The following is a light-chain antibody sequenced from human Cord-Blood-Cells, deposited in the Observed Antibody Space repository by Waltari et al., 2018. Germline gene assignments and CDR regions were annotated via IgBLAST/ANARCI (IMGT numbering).Light chain of an antibody. CDR3: QQSYSTPLT. CDR2: AAS. J-gene: IGKJ4*01. V-gene: IGKV1-39*01. CDR1: QSISSY. Sequence: DIQMTQSPSSLSASVGDRVTITCRASQSISSYLNWKQQKPGKAPKLLIYAASSLQSGVPSRFSGSGSGTDFTLTISSLQPEDFATYYCQQSYSTPLTFGGGTKVEIK.